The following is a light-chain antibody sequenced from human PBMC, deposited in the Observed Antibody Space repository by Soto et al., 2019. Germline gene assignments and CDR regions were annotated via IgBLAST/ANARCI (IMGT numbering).Light chain of an antibody. CDR1: QSVSSSY. Sequence: EIVLTQSPATLSLSPGEGATLSCRASQSVSSSYLAWYQQKLGQAPRLLIYGASSRATGIPDRFSGSGSGTDFTLTISRLEPEDFAVYYCQQYGSSPRTFGQGTKVEIK. J-gene: IGKJ1*01. CDR3: QQYGSSPRT. CDR2: GAS. V-gene: IGKV3-20*01.